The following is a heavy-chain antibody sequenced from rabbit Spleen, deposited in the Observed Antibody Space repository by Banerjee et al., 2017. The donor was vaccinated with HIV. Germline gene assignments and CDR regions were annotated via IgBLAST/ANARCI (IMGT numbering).Heavy chain of an antibody. CDR2: INASTGKP. CDR3: ARDVTSVIGWNFNL. Sequence: QEQLVESGGGLVQPGGSLTLSCKASGFDFSAYGMSWVRQAPGKGLEWIACINASTGKPVYAAWASGRFAISRASSTTVTLRMPSLTAADRATYFCARDVTSVIGWNFNLWGQGALVTVS. CDR1: GFDFSAYG. D-gene: IGHD1-1*01. J-gene: IGHJ4*01. V-gene: IGHV1S45*01.